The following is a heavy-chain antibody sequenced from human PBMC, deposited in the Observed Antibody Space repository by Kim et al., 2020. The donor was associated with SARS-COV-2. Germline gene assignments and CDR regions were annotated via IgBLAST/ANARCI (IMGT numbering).Heavy chain of an antibody. J-gene: IGHJ6*02. CDR3: ARDEIARGQLYGMDD. Sequence: SETLSLTCTVSGGSISSGGYYWSWIRQHPGKGLEWIGYIYYSGSTYYNPSLKSRVTISVDTSKNQFSLKLSSVTAADTAVYYCARDEIARGQLYGMDDWGQGTTVTVSS. CDR1: GGSISSGGYY. CDR2: IYYSGST. V-gene: IGHV4-31*03. D-gene: IGHD3-10*01.